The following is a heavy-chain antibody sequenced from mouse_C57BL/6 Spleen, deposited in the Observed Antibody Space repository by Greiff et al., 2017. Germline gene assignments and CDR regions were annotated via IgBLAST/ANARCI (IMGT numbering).Heavy chain of an antibody. V-gene: IGHV5-6*01. J-gene: IGHJ4*01. D-gene: IGHD2-4*01. CDR1: GFTFSTYG. CDR3: ARQEVYYDYDDYAMDY. Sequence: EVQVVESGGALVKLGGSLKFPCAAPGFTFSTYGLFWVRQTQDKRREWVATISSGDSYTNYPDSVKGRFTISRDNAKNTLYLQMSSLKSEDTAMYYCARQEVYYDYDDYAMDYWGQGTSVTVSS. CDR2: ISSGDSYT.